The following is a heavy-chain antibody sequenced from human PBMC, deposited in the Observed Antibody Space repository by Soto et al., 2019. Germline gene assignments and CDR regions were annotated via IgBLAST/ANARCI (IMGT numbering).Heavy chain of an antibody. D-gene: IGHD3-22*01. CDR2: IYYSGST. V-gene: IGHV4-59*01. J-gene: IGHJ4*02. CDR1: GGSISSYY. Sequence: PSETLSLTCTVSGGSISSYYWSWIRQPPGKGLEWIGYIYYSGSTNYNPSLKSRVTISVDTSKNQFSLKLSSATAADTAVYYCARDYDSSGYYYQYWGQGTLVTVSS. CDR3: ARDYDSSGYYYQY.